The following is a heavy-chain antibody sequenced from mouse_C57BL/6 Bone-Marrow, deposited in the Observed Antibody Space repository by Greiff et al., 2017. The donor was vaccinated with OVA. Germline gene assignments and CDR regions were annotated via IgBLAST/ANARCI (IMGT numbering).Heavy chain of an antibody. J-gene: IGHJ2*01. V-gene: IGHV3-6*01. CDR1: GYSITSGYY. CDR3: ASSFYYGVDY. Sequence: EVQVVESGPGLVKPSQSLSLTCSVTGYSITSGYYWNWIRQFPGNKLEWMGYISYDGSNNYNPSLKNRISITRDTSKNQFFLKLNSVTTEDTATYYCASSFYYGVDYWGQGTTLTVSS. D-gene: IGHD2-13*01. CDR2: ISYDGSN.